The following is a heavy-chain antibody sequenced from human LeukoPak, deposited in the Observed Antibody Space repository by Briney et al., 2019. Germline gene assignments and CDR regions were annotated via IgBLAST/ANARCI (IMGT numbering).Heavy chain of an antibody. D-gene: IGHD1-14*01. CDR2: ISYDGSNK. J-gene: IGHJ3*02. CDR1: GFTFSSYA. CDR3: ARVRGGYGNPAISRDAFDI. V-gene: IGHV3-30-3*01. Sequence: GRSLRLSCAASGFTFSSYAMHWVRQAPGKGLEWVAVISYDGSNKYYADSVKGRFTISRDNSKNTLYLQMNSLRAEDTAVYYCARVRGGYGNPAISRDAFDIWGQGTMVTVSS.